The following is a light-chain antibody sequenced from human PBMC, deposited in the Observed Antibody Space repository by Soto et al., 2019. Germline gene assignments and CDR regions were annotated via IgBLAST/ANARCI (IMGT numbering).Light chain of an antibody. CDR2: DNN. CDR3: GSWDSSLRGVV. Sequence: QSVLTQPPSVSAAPGQKVTISCSGSSSNIGNNYVSWYQQLPGTAPNLLIYDNNKRPSGIPDRFSGSKSGTSATLDITALQTGDEADYYCGSWDSSLRGVVFGGGTKLTVL. V-gene: IGLV1-51*01. CDR1: SSNIGNNY. J-gene: IGLJ3*02.